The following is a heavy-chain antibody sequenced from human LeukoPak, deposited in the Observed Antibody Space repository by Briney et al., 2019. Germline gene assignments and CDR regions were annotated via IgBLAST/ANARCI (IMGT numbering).Heavy chain of an antibody. CDR2: ISYDESNK. CDR1: GFTFSSYA. Sequence: PGGSLRLSCAASGFTFSSYAMHWVRQAPGKGLEWVAVISYDESNKYYADSVKGRFTISRDNSKNTLYLQMNSLRAEDTAVYYCARDGGVWRWLQKFRGIDYWGQGTLVTVSS. D-gene: IGHD5-24*01. V-gene: IGHV3-30*04. J-gene: IGHJ4*02. CDR3: ARDGGVWRWLQKFRGIDY.